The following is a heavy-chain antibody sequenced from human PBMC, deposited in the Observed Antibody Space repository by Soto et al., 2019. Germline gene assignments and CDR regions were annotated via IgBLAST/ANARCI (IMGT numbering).Heavy chain of an antibody. J-gene: IGHJ4*02. Sequence: QVQLQESGPGLVKPSQTLSLTCTASGGSISTVDYWWSWIRQSPDMGLEWIGHIYDGGRTYNNPSLESRVTMSVDTSKSQLSLTLSSVSAADTAVYYCARGPSGDKVDSWGQGTLVTVSS. D-gene: IGHD7-27*01. CDR3: ARGPSGDKVDS. CDR2: IYDGGRT. V-gene: IGHV4-30-4*01. CDR1: GGSISTVDYW.